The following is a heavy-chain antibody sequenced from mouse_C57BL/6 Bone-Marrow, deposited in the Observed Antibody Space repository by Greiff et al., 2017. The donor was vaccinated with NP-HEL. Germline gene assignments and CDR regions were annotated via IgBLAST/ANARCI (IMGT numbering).Heavy chain of an antibody. J-gene: IGHJ2*01. CDR1: GYTFTSYW. D-gene: IGHD2-13*01. Sequence: VQLQQPGAELVMPGASVKLSCKASGYTFTSYWMHWVKQRPGQGLEWIGEIDPSDSYTNYNQKFKGKSTLTVDKSSSTAYMQLSSLTSEDSAVYYCARCDYSYFDYWGQGTTLTVSS. V-gene: IGHV1-69*01. CDR3: ARCDYSYFDY. CDR2: IDPSDSYT.